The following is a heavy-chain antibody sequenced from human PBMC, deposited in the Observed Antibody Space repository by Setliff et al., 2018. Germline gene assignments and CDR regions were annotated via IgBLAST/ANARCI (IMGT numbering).Heavy chain of an antibody. D-gene: IGHD6-13*01. CDR1: GYTFTSYD. CDR2: MNPNSGNT. V-gene: IGHV1-8*02. CDR3: ARSSLLSEQQSDAFDI. Sequence: GASVKVSCKASGYTFTSYDINWVRQATGQGLEWMGWMNPNSGNTGYAQKFQGRVTMTRNTSISTAYMELSSLRSEDTAVYYCARSSLLSEQQSDAFDIWGQGTMVTVSS. J-gene: IGHJ3*02.